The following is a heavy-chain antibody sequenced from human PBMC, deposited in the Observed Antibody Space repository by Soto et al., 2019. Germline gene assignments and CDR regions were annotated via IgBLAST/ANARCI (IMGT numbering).Heavy chain of an antibody. J-gene: IGHJ6*02. CDR2: INHSGST. Sequence: TLSLTCAVYVGSCSGYYWSWMRQPPGKGLEWIGEINHSGSTNYNPSLKSRVTISVDTSKNQFSLKLSSVTAADTAVYYCARDRVSPVYYYGMDVWGQGTTVTVSS. CDR3: ARDRVSPVYYYGMDV. CDR1: VGSCSGYY. V-gene: IGHV4-34*09.